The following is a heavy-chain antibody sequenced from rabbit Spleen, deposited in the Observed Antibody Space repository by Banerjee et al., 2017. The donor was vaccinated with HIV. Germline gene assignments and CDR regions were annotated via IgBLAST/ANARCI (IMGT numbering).Heavy chain of an antibody. Sequence: VESGGGLVKPGASLTLTCTASGFSFSSSYYMCWVRQAPGKGLEWVACIYGGSLGSTVYASWAKGRFTISKTSSTTVTLQMTSLTAADTATYFCARGSATMTMVITGYYFNLWGPGTLVTVS. CDR2: IYGGSLGST. CDR1: GFSFSSSYY. D-gene: IGHD2-1*01. J-gene: IGHJ4*01. CDR3: ARGSATMTMVITGYYFNL. V-gene: IGHV1S40*01.